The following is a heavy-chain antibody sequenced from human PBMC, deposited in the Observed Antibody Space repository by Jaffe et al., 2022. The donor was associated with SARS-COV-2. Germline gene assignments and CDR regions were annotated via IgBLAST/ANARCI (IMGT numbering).Heavy chain of an antibody. D-gene: IGHD5-12*01. V-gene: IGHV4-39*01. J-gene: IGHJ4*02. Sequence: QLQLQESGPGLVKPSETLSLTCTVSGGSISSSSYYWGWIRQPPGKGLEWIGSIYYSGSTYYNPSLKSRVTISVDTSKNQFSLKLSSVTAADTAVYYCARLGKATTFDYWGQGTLVTVSS. CDR1: GGSISSSSYY. CDR3: ARLGKATTFDY. CDR2: IYYSGST.